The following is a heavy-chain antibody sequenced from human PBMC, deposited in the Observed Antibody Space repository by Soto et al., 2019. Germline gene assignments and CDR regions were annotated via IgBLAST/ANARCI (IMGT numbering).Heavy chain of an antibody. CDR1: GFPFSSYS. CDR2: ISASTLTI. Sequence: HPGGSLRLSCAASGFPFSSYSMGWVRQAPGKGLEWISYISASTLTIFYADSVKGRFTISRDTAQNSLYLQMNSLRDEDTAVYYCARAPQLVAPAATGFDSWGQGTLVTVSS. CDR3: ARAPQLVAPAATGFDS. J-gene: IGHJ4*02. V-gene: IGHV3-48*02. D-gene: IGHD2-2*01.